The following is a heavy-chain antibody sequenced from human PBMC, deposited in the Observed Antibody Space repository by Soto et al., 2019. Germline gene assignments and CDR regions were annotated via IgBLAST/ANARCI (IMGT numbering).Heavy chain of an antibody. D-gene: IGHD6-13*01. CDR1: GGSISSYY. V-gene: IGHV4-4*07. Sequence: SETLSLTCTVSGGSISSYYWSWIRQPAGKGLEWIGRIYTSGSTNYNPSLKSRVTTSVDTSKNQFSLKLSSVTAADTAVYYCASSPAYSSSWYPQFDPWGQGTLVTVSS. J-gene: IGHJ5*02. CDR3: ASSPAYSSSWYPQFDP. CDR2: IYTSGST.